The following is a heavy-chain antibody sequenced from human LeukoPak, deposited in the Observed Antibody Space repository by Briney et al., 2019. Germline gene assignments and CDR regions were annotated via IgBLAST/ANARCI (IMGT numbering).Heavy chain of an antibody. CDR1: GYSISSDYY. CDR3: ARNLAAAHFDY. Sequence: SETLSLTCTVSGYSISSDYYWGWIRQPPGKGLEWIGSIYYSGSTYYNPSLKSRVTISIDTSKNQFSLKLSSVTAADTAVYYCARNLAAAHFDYWGQGTLVTVSS. D-gene: IGHD6-13*01. V-gene: IGHV4-38-2*02. CDR2: IYYSGST. J-gene: IGHJ4*02.